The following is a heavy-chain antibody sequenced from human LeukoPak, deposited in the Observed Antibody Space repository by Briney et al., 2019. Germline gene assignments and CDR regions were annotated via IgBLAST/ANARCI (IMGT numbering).Heavy chain of an antibody. Sequence: ASVKVSCKASGGAFSSYAISWVRQAPGQGLEWMGWMNPNSGNTGYAQKFQGRVTMTRNTSISTAYMELSSLRSEDTAVYYCARRIAAARGRHAFDIWGQGTMVTVSS. D-gene: IGHD6-13*01. V-gene: IGHV1-8*02. CDR2: MNPNSGNT. J-gene: IGHJ3*02. CDR1: GGAFSSYA. CDR3: ARRIAAARGRHAFDI.